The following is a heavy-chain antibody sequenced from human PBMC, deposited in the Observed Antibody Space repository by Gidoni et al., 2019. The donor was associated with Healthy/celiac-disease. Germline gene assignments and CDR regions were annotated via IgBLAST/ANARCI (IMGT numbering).Heavy chain of an antibody. CDR3: ARRGGLGTGTTFSR. D-gene: IGHD1-7*01. CDR2: INHSGST. CDR1: GGSFSGYY. V-gene: IGHV4-34*01. Sequence: QVQLQPWGAGLFNPSETLSLTCAVSGGSFSGYYWSWIRQPPGKGLEWLGEINHSGSTNYNPSLKSRVTISVDTSKNQFSLKLSSVTAADTAVYYCARRGGLGTGTTFSRGGQGTLVTVSS. J-gene: IGHJ4*02.